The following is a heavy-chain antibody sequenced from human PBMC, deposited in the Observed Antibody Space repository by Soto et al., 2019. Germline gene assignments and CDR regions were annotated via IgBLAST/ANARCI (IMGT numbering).Heavy chain of an antibody. J-gene: IGHJ6*02. V-gene: IGHV1-3*01. CDR1: GYTFTSYA. D-gene: IGHD6-6*01. CDR3: ARTGSSSVPLMDV. Sequence: XSVKFSCTASGYTFTSYAMHWVRQAPGQRLEWMGWINAGNGNTKYSQKFQGRVTITRDTSASTAYMELSSLRSEDTAVYYCARTGSSSVPLMDVWGHGNTVTVSS. CDR2: INAGNGNT.